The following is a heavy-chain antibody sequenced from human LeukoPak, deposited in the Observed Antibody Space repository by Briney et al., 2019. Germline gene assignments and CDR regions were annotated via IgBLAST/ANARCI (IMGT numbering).Heavy chain of an antibody. V-gene: IGHV4-39*01. D-gene: IGHD5-18*01. CDR1: GGSISRTSYY. CDR2: SYYAENT. J-gene: IGHJ2*01. CDR3: ASLPPNQGADTNCDFDL. Sequence: AETLSLTCTVSGGSISRTSYYWGWIRQPPGKGLEWSITSYYAENTYYNPSLKRRVTISVDTSKNQFSLKQPSVTAADAAVYYCASLPPNQGADTNCDFDLWGRGTLVAV.